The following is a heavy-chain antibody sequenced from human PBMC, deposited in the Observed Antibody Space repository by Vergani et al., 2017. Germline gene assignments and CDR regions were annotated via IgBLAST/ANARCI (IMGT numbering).Heavy chain of an antibody. CDR2: ISSSSSTI. V-gene: IGHV3-48*04. CDR3: AREGYCSGGSCYDAFDI. D-gene: IGHD2-15*01. Sequence: EVQLVESGGGLVQPGGSLRLSCAASGFTFSSYSMNWVRQAPGKGLEWVSYISSSSSTIYYADSVKGRFTISRDNAKNSLYLQMNSLRAEDTAVYYCAREGYCSGGSCYDAFDIWGQGTMVTVSS. CDR1: GFTFSSYS. J-gene: IGHJ3*02.